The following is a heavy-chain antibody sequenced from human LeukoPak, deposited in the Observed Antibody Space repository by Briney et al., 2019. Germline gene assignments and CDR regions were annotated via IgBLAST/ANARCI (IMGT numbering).Heavy chain of an antibody. CDR3: ARDYDFWSGYYTFDY. D-gene: IGHD3-3*01. CDR1: GGSFSGYY. J-gene: IGHJ4*02. Sequence: SETLSLTCAVYGGSFSGYYWSWIRQPPGKGLEWIGEINHSGSTNYNPSLKSRVTISVDTSKNQFSLKLSSVTAADTAVYYCARDYDFWSGYYTFDYWGQGTLVTGSS. V-gene: IGHV4-34*01. CDR2: INHSGST.